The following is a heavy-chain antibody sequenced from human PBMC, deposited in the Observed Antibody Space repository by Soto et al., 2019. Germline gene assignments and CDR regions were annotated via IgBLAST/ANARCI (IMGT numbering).Heavy chain of an antibody. CDR3: ARGSTKPAAILGLYYYGMDV. CDR1: GGSFSGYY. Sequence: PSETLSLTCAVYGGSFSGYYWSWIRQPPGKGLEWIGEINHSGSTNYNPSLKSRVTISVDTSKNQFSLKLSSVTAADTAVYYCARGSTKPAAILGLYYYGMDVWGQGTTVTVYS. J-gene: IGHJ6*02. D-gene: IGHD2-2*02. V-gene: IGHV4-34*01. CDR2: INHSGST.